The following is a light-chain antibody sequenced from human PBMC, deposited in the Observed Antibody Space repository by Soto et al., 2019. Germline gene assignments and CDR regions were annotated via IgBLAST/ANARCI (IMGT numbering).Light chain of an antibody. Sequence: DIVLTQSPGTLSLSPGERATLSCRASQSVSSKYLAWYQQKPGQPPRVLIYGTSIRATVIPERFSGGGSGTAFTLTITRLEPEDFAVYYCQQYGSSLFTFGPGTKVDFK. V-gene: IGKV3-20*01. CDR3: QQYGSSLFT. J-gene: IGKJ3*01. CDR1: QSVSSKY. CDR2: GTS.